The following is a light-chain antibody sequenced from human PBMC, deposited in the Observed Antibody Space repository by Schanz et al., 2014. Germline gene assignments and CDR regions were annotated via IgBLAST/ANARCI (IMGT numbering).Light chain of an antibody. V-gene: IGKV3-15*01. CDR3: QQYNSWPET. CDR2: DTS. Sequence: VVMTQSPATLSVSPGERATLSCRASQSVKSKLAWYQQKPGQAPRLLMYDTSGRATAIPARFSGSGSGTEFTLTINSLQSEDSAVYYCQQYNSWPETFAQGTRLEIK. CDR1: QSVKSK. J-gene: IGKJ2*01.